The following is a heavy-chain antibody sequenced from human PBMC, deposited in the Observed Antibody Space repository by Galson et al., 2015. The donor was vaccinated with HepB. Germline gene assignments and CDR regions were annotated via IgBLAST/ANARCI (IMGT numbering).Heavy chain of an antibody. CDR2: IWSNRVTQ. CDR1: GFSFSTYG. D-gene: IGHD4-17*01. CDR3: ASGSATTVTKYYFDY. V-gene: IGHV3-33*07. J-gene: IGHJ4*02. Sequence: SLRLSCVASGFSFSTYGMYWVRQAPGKGLEWGAVIWSNRVTQYYADSVKGRFTISRDNSRNMLFLQLDSLRAEDTAVYYCASGSATTVTKYYFDYWGQGTLVTVSS.